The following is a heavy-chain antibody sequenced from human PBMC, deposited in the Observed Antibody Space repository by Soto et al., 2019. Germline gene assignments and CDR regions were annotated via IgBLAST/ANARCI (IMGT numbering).Heavy chain of an antibody. Sequence: QVQLVESGGGVVQSGRSLRLSCAASGFTFSNFGMHWVRQAPGKGLEWLSIIWHDGSDKHYAGSVKGRFTVSRDNSKNTLYLQMNSLRDDDTGVYYCARGGSEGSPCGGDCFTVDYWGQGTLVTVSS. CDR3: ARGGSEGSPCGGDCFTVDY. J-gene: IGHJ4*02. CDR1: GFTFSNFG. D-gene: IGHD2-21*02. V-gene: IGHV3-33*01. CDR2: IWHDGSDK.